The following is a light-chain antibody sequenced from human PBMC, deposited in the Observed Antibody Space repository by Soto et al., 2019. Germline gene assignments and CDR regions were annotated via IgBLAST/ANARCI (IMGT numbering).Light chain of an antibody. CDR3: QQSYSTPIT. CDR1: QSISSY. Sequence: DIHMTQSPSSLSASLGDRVTLTCRASQSISSYLNWYQQKPGKAPKLLIYAASSLQSGVPSRFSGSGSGTDFTLTISSLQPEDFATYYCQQSYSTPITFGQGTRLEI. V-gene: IGKV1-39*01. J-gene: IGKJ5*01. CDR2: AAS.